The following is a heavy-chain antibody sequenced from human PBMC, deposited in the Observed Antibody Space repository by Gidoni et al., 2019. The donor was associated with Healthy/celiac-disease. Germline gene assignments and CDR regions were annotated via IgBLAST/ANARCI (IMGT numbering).Heavy chain of an antibody. J-gene: IGHJ6*02. V-gene: IGHV3-33*01. Sequence: QVQLVESGGGVVQPGRSLRLSCAASGFTFSSYGMHWVGPAPGKGLEWVAVIWYDGSNKYYADSVKGRFTISRDNSKNTLYLQMNSLRAEDTAVYYCARDGLGSGNYYGMDVWGQGTTVTVSS. CDR2: IWYDGSNK. D-gene: IGHD1-26*01. CDR3: ARDGLGSGNYYGMDV. CDR1: GFTFSSYG.